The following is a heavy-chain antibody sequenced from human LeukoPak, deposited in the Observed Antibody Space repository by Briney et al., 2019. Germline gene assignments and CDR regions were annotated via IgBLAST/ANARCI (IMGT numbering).Heavy chain of an antibody. CDR3: AQGSQWLVQDIDY. CDR2: IRYDGSNK. V-gene: IGHV3-30*02. CDR1: GFTFSSYG. Sequence: GGSLRLSCAASGFTFSSYGMHWVRQAPGKGLEWVAFIRYDGSNKYYADSVKGRFTISRDNSKNTLYLQMNSLRAEDTAVYYCAQGSQWLVQDIDYWGQGTLVTVSS. J-gene: IGHJ4*02. D-gene: IGHD6-19*01.